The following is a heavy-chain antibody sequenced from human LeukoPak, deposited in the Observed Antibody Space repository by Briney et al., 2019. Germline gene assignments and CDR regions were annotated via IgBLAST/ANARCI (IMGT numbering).Heavy chain of an antibody. J-gene: IGHJ4*02. V-gene: IGHV1-18*01. CDR3: AREAAGDSHGYSRTDY. Sequence: ASVKVSCKASGYTFTSYGITWMRQAPGQGLEWMGWISAYNGNTNYAQNLQGRVTMTTDTSTSTAYMELRSLRSDDTAVYYCAREAAGDSHGYSRTDYWGQGTLVSVSS. D-gene: IGHD5-18*01. CDR2: ISAYNGNT. CDR1: GYTFTSYG.